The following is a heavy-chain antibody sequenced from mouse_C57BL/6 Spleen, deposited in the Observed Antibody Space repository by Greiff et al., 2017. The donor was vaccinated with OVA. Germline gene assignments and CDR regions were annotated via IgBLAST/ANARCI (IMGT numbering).Heavy chain of an antibody. D-gene: IGHD1-1*01. Sequence: VQLQQPGAELVKPGASVKLSCKASGYTFTSYWMQWVKQRPGQGLEWIGEIDPSASYTNYNPKFKGKATLTVDTSSSTAYMQLSSLTTEDSAVYYCARRGYYGSRVEYFDYWGQGTTLTVSS. CDR2: IDPSASYT. J-gene: IGHJ2*01. CDR3: ARRGYYGSRVEYFDY. CDR1: GYTFTSYW. V-gene: IGHV1-50*01.